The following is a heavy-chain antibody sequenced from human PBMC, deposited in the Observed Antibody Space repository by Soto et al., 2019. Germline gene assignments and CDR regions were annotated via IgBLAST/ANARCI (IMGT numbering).Heavy chain of an antibody. CDR3: ARVLLWFGELSAWYFDL. CDR2: IYYSGST. CDR1: GGSISSGDYY. J-gene: IGHJ2*01. V-gene: IGHV4-30-4*01. Sequence: QVQLQESGPGLVKPSQTLSLTCTVSGGSISSGDYYWSWIRQPPGKGLEWIGYIYYSGSTYYNPSLKSRVTISVDTSKNQFSLNLSSVTAADTAVYYCARVLLWFGELSAWYFDLWGRGTLVTVSS. D-gene: IGHD3-10*01.